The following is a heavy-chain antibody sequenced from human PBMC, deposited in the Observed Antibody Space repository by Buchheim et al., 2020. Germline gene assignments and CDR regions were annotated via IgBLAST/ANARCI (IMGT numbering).Heavy chain of an antibody. CDR2: INSDGSGT. J-gene: IGHJ4*02. D-gene: IGHD2/OR15-2a*01. CDR1: GFSFSTSW. V-gene: IGHV3-74*01. CDR3: TRDSTSRSYAY. Sequence: EVQLVESGGGLVQPGGSLRLSCAASGFSFSTSWMHWVRQAPGKGLVWVSRINSDGSGTIYADSVNGRFTISRDNAKNTLFLQMNSLRAEDTAIYYCTRDSTSRSYAYWGQGTL.